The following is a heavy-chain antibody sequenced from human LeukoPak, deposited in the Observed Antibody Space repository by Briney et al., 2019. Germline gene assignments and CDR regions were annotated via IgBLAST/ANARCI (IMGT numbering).Heavy chain of an antibody. CDR3: ARDASRGFDY. CDR1: GFTFSRFW. Sequence: GGSLRLSCAASGFTFSRFWMTWVRQAPGKGLEWVANIKEDGSGKYYMDSVKGRFTISKDNAKNSVFLQMNSLRVEDTAIYYCARDASRGFDYWGQGTLVTVSS. J-gene: IGHJ4*02. V-gene: IGHV3-7*01. CDR2: IKEDGSGK. D-gene: IGHD2-2*01.